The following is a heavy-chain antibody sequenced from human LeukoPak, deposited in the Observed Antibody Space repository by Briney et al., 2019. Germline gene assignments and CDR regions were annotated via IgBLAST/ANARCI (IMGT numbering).Heavy chain of an antibody. J-gene: IGHJ4*02. CDR3: ARGTMVRGVIRANFDY. CDR1: GGSISSGGYY. V-gene: IGHV4-31*03. CDR2: IYYSGST. D-gene: IGHD3-10*01. Sequence: SQTLSLTCTVSGGSISSGGYYWSWIRQHPGKGLEWIGYIYYSGSTYYNPSLKSRVTISVDTSKNQFSLKLSSVTAADTAVYYCARGTMVRGVIRANFDYWGQGILVTVSS.